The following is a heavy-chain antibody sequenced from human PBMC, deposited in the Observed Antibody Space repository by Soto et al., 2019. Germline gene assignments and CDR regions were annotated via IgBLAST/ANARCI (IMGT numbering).Heavy chain of an antibody. J-gene: IGHJ4*02. CDR3: ARDRLGATGDY. D-gene: IGHD1-26*01. Sequence: QVQLVQSGAEVKKPGASVKVSCKASGYTFTSYGISWVRQAPGQGLEWMGWISAYNANTNYAQKLQGRVTMTTDTSTSTSYVELRSLRSDDTAVYFCARDRLGATGDYWGQGTLVTVSS. V-gene: IGHV1-18*01. CDR2: ISAYNANT. CDR1: GYTFTSYG.